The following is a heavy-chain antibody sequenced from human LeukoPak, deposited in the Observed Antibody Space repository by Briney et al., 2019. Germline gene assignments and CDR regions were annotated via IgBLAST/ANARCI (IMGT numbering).Heavy chain of an antibody. CDR2: IYSGGST. V-gene: IGHV3-66*01. CDR3: AIDTWN. J-gene: IGHJ4*03. D-gene: IGHD3-16*01. CDR1: GFTVSSNY. Sequence: PGGSLRRSCAAYGFTVSSNYMSWVRQAPGKGLEWVSVIYSGGSTYYADSVKGRFTISRDNSKNTVYLQMNSLRVEDTAVYYCAIDTWNWGHGTLVTVSS.